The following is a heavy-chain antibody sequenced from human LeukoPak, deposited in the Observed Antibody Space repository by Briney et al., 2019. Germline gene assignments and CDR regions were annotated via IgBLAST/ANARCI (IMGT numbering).Heavy chain of an antibody. V-gene: IGHV3-53*01. CDR1: GFTVSSNY. CDR2: IYSGGST. D-gene: IGHD2-2*01. J-gene: IGHJ4*02. Sequence: PGGSLRLSCAASGFTVSSNYMSWVRQAPGKGLEWVSVIYSGGSTYYADSVKGRFTISRDNSKNTLYLQMNSLRAEDTAVDYCARDSSCSSTSCYAPGVFDYWGQGTLVTVSS. CDR3: ARDSSCSSTSCYAPGVFDY.